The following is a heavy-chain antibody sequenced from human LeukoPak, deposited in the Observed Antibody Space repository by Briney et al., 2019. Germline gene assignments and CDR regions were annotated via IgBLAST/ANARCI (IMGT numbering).Heavy chain of an antibody. Sequence: PGGSLRLSCAASGFIFSDYYMSWVRQAPGKGLEWLSYIDLSGNVKYYVDSVKGRFTISRDNAKNSLHLQMDSLRAEDTAVYYCARGTTYYDFWSGYGHWGQGTLVTVSS. V-gene: IGHV3-11*04. D-gene: IGHD3-3*01. CDR2: IDLSGNVK. CDR1: GFIFSDYY. CDR3: ARGTTYYDFWSGYGH. J-gene: IGHJ4*02.